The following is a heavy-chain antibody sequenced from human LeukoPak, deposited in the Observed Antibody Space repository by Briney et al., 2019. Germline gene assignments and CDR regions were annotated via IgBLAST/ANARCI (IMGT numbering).Heavy chain of an antibody. CDR2: INHSGST. CDR3: ARDRGPFDY. V-gene: IGHV4-34*01. CDR1: GGSFSGYY. Sequence: SETLSLTCAVYGGSFSGYYWSWIHQPPGKGLEWIGEINHSGSTNYNPSLKSRVTISVDASKNQFSLKLSSVTAADTAVYYRARDRGPFDYWGQGTLVTVSS. D-gene: IGHD3-10*01. J-gene: IGHJ4*02.